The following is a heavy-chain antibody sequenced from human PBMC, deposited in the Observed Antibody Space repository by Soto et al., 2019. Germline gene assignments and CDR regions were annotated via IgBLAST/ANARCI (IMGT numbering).Heavy chain of an antibody. J-gene: IGHJ4*02. V-gene: IGHV1-8*01. CDR1: GYTFTSYD. D-gene: IGHD6-19*01. CDR2: MNANSGNT. CDR3: ARERSSGWYVDY. Sequence: QVQLVQSGAEVKKPGASVKVSCKASGYTFTSYDVNWVRQATGQGLEWMGWMNANSGNTGYAQKFQGRVTMTRNTSISTAYMELSSLRSEDTAVYYCARERSSGWYVDYWGQGTLVTVSS.